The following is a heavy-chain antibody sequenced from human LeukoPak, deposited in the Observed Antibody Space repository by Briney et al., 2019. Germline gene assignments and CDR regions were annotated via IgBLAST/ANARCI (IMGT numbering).Heavy chain of an antibody. V-gene: IGHV4-4*09. J-gene: IGHJ5*02. CDR2: IYSSGTT. CDR3: ARSVTGANNWFDP. Sequence: SETLSRTCTVSGGSVSPYYWSWIRQPPGKGLEWVGIIYSSGTTYYNPSLTSRVTISIDTSKNQFSLKLTSVTAADTAVYYCARSVTGANNWFDPWGQGTLVTVSS. D-gene: IGHD1-20*01. CDR1: GGSVSPYY.